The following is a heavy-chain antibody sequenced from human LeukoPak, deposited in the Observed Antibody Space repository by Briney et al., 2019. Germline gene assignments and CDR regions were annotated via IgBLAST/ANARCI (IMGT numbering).Heavy chain of an antibody. CDR1: GGSISSSSYY. CDR3: ARVRLDGKPHFDY. Sequence: TLSLTCTVSGGSISSSSYYWGWIGQPPGKGLEWIGYIYYSGNTYYNPSLKSRVTISVDTSKNQFSLKLSSVTAADTAVYYCARVRLDGKPHFDYWGQGTLVTVSS. D-gene: IGHD1-14*01. CDR2: IYYSGNT. V-gene: IGHV4-31*03. J-gene: IGHJ4*02.